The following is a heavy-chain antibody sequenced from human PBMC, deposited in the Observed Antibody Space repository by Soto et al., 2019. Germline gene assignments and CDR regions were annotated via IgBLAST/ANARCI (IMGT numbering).Heavy chain of an antibody. CDR2: ISAYNGNT. V-gene: IGHV1-18*01. Sequence: ASVKVSCKASGYTFTSYGISWVRQAPGQGLEWMGWISAYNGNTNYAQKLQGRVTMTTDTSTSTAYMELRSLRSDDTAVYYCARGYVLRYFDPKYYYGMDVWGQGTTVTVSS. CDR3: ARGYVLRYFDPKYYYGMDV. J-gene: IGHJ6*02. D-gene: IGHD3-9*01. CDR1: GYTFTSYG.